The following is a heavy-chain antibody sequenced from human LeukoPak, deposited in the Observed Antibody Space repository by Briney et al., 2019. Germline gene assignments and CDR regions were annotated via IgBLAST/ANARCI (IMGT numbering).Heavy chain of an antibody. J-gene: IGHJ4*02. V-gene: IGHV4-39*01. Sequence: PSETLSLTCTVSGGSISSSSYYWGWIRQPPGKGLEWIGSIYYSGSTYYNPSLKSRVTISVYTSKNQFSLKLSSVTAADTAVYYCASDVDTAMVRDYWGQGTLVTVSS. CDR1: GGSISSSSYY. D-gene: IGHD5-18*01. CDR2: IYYSGST. CDR3: ASDVDTAMVRDY.